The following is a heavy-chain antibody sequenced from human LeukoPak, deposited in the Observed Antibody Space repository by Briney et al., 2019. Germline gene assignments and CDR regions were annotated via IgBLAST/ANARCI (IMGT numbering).Heavy chain of an antibody. D-gene: IGHD6-13*01. CDR2: FYYSGST. CDR1: GGSISSTGYY. J-gene: IGHJ4*02. CDR3: ARGIAVAGPFDY. V-gene: IGHV4-39*01. Sequence: SETLSLTCTVSGGSISSTGYYWGWIRPPPGKGLEWTGTFYYSGSTYYSPSLRSRVSISVDTSKNQISLKLSPVTAADTAVYYCARGIAVAGPFDYWGQGTLVTVSS.